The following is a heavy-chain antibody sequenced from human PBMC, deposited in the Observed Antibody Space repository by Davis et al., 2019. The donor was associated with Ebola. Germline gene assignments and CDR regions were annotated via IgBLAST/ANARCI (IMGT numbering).Heavy chain of an antibody. CDR2: IKSDGRTI. CDR3: ARDGENYSDLDY. D-gene: IGHD3-10*01. CDR1: GFSFSDYG. V-gene: IGHV3-74*01. J-gene: IGHJ4*02. Sequence: PGGSLRLSCTASGFSFSDYGMSWVRQAPGKGLVWISRIKSDGRTISYADSVKGRFTISRDNAKNTLFLQMNSLRAEDTAVYYCARDGENYSDLDYWGQGTLVTVSS.